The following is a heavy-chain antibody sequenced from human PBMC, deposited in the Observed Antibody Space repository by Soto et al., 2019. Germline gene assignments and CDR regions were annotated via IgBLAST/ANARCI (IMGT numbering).Heavy chain of an antibody. CDR1: GVSIHNSHSF. D-gene: IGHD2-21*01. Sequence: SETLSLTCTVSGVSIHNSHSFWAWIRQPPGKGLQFIASVYHNGGAHYNSSLKSRVTISVDTANNQVSLRMRSLTAADTAFYYCGRVVEGATRHTDPDSWGQGILVTVSS. CDR2: VYHNGGA. V-gene: IGHV4-39*01. CDR3: GRVVEGATRHTDPDS. J-gene: IGHJ5*01.